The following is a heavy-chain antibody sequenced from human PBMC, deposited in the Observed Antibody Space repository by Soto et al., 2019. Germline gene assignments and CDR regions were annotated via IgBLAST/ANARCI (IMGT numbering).Heavy chain of an antibody. J-gene: IGHJ4*02. Sequence: ASVKVSCKASGYTITNFGISWVRQAPGQGLEWMGWISAYNGNTNYAQKFQGRVTMTTDTSTSTAYMEVRSLRFDDTAVYYCARGGNPIDYWGQGTLVTVSS. D-gene: IGHD3-16*01. CDR3: ARGGNPIDY. CDR1: GYTITNFG. V-gene: IGHV1-18*01. CDR2: ISAYNGNT.